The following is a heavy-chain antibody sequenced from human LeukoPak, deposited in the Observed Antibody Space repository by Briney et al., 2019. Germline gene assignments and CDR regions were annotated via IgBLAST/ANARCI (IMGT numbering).Heavy chain of an antibody. Sequence: EASVKVSCKASGYTFSNYGISWVRQAPGQGLEWMGWLSTYNGNTHSPQKFEGRVTMTTDTSTSTAHMELRNLRSDDTAVYYCARERSVSVGGTSLDYWGQGTLVTVSS. V-gene: IGHV1-18*01. CDR3: ARERSVSVGGTSLDY. D-gene: IGHD6-19*01. CDR1: GYTFSNYG. CDR2: LSTYNGNT. J-gene: IGHJ4*02.